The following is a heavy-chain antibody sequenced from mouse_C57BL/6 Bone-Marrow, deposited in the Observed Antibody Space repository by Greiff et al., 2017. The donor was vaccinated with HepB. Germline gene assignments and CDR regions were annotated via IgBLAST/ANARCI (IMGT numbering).Heavy chain of an antibody. CDR2: IYPGDGDT. Sequence: QVQLQQSGAELARPGVSVKLSCKASGYTFTSYWMQWVKQGPGQGLEWIGAIYPGDGDTRYTQKFKAKATLTADKSSSTDYMQLSSLASEDSAVYYCARGRGNYDWGQGTTLTVSS. V-gene: IGHV1-87*01. CDR3: ARGRGNYD. J-gene: IGHJ2*01. CDR1: GYTFTSYW. D-gene: IGHD2-1*01.